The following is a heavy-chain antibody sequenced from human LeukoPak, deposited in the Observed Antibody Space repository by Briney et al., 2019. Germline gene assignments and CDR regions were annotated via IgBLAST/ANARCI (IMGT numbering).Heavy chain of an antibody. V-gene: IGHV3-43*02. CDR1: GFTFDDYA. J-gene: IGHJ6*02. D-gene: IGHD6-13*01. CDR2: ISGDGGST. Sequence: PGGSLRLSCAASGFTFDDYAMHWVRQAPGKCLEWVSLISGDGGSTYYANSVKGRFTISRDNSKNSLYLQMNSLRTEDTALYYCAKDIGDSSSWYLIAIYGMDVWGQGTTVTVSS. CDR3: AKDIGDSSSWYLIAIYGMDV.